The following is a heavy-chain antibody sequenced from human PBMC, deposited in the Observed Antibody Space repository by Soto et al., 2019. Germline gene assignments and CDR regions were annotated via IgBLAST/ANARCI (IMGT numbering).Heavy chain of an antibody. V-gene: IGHV3-23*01. D-gene: IGHD1-26*01. CDR1: GFTFRNYA. J-gene: IGHJ6*02. CDR2: ISGDSGST. CDR3: AKVGRSGVGAIGGDYYYGMDV. Sequence: DVQLLESGGGLVQPGGSLRLSCAASGFTFRNYAMSWVRQAPGKGLEWVSAISGDSGSTYYADSVKGRFTISRDNSKNTLYLQMNSLRAEDTAVYYCAKVGRSGVGAIGGDYYYGMDVWGQGTTVTVSS.